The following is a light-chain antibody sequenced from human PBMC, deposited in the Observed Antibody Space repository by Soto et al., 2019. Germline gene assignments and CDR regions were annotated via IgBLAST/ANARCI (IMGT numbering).Light chain of an antibody. CDR3: QQYDTSPPRLT. Sequence: VLSERPGTQNMSPGDRATLYCRASQSVSSRSLAWYQQKPGQAPRLLIYSASSRARGIPDRFSGSGSGTDFTLTINRLEPEDFAVYYCQQYDTSPPRLTFRGCT. V-gene: IGKV3-20*01. J-gene: IGKJ4*01. CDR2: SAS. CDR1: QSVSSRS.